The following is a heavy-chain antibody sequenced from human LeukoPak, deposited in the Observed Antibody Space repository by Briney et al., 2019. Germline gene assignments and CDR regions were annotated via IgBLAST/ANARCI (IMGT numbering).Heavy chain of an antibody. J-gene: IGHJ4*02. CDR2: INPNTGDR. D-gene: IGHD2/OR15-2a*01. CDR3: ARASASLTGLALLGFDL. CDR1: GYTFTGYY. V-gene: IGHV1-2*02. Sequence: ASVKVSCTASGYTFTGYYLHWVRQAPGQGLEWMAWINPNTGDRKNAQKFQGRVTMTKDTSISTAYMELSWLTSDDTAVYYCARASASLTGLALLGFDLWGQGTLVTVSS.